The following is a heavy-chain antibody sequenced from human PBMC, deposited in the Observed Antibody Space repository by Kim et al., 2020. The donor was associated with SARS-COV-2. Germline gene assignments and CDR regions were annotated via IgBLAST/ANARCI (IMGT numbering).Heavy chain of an antibody. V-gene: IGHV3-30*18. CDR2: ISYDGSNK. CDR3: AKGTKYYDSSGYPDIDY. CDR1: GFTFSSYG. Sequence: GGSLRLSCAASGFTFSSYGMHWVRQAPGKGLEWVAVISYDGSNKYYADVVKGRFTISRDNSKNTLYLQMNSLRAEDTAVYYCAKGTKYYDSSGYPDIDYWGPGTLVTVSS. D-gene: IGHD3-22*01. J-gene: IGHJ4*02.